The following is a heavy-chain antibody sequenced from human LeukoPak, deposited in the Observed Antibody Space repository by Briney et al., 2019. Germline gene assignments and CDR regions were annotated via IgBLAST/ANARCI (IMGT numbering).Heavy chain of an antibody. V-gene: IGHV3-30*03. J-gene: IGHJ4*02. CDR3: ARDRASDY. D-gene: IGHD1-26*01. Sequence: GGSLGLSCAASGFTFSSYGMHWVRQAPGKGLEWVAVISYDGSNKYYADSVKGRFTISRDNSKNTLYLQMNSLRAEDTAVYYCARDRASDYWGQGTLVTVSS. CDR1: GFTFSSYG. CDR2: ISYDGSNK.